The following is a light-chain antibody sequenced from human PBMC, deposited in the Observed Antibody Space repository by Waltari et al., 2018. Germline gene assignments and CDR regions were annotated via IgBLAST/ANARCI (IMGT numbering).Light chain of an antibody. CDR3: QQFDRSPPVT. V-gene: IGKV3-20*01. CDR1: QSIR. Sequence: EIVLTQSPGTLSLSPGETATLSCRASQSIRLAWYQQKPGQAPILLIHDASNRATGIPDRVSGSGSGTDFTLTISRRETEDFAMYYGQQFDRSPPVTFGGGTKVEIK. CDR2: DAS. J-gene: IGKJ4*01.